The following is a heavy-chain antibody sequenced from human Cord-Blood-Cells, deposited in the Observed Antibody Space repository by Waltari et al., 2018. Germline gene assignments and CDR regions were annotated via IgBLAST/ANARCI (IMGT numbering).Heavy chain of an antibody. CDR3: AKDFEDTAMVGSPFDY. CDR1: GFTFSSYG. Sequence: QVQLVESGGGVVQPGRSLRLSCAASGFTFSSYGMHWVRQAPGKGLEWVAVISYDGSNKYYADSVKGRFTISRDNSKNTLYLQMNSLRAEDTAEYYCAKDFEDTAMVGSPFDYWGQGTLVTVSS. J-gene: IGHJ4*02. D-gene: IGHD5-18*01. V-gene: IGHV3-30*18. CDR2: ISYDGSNK.